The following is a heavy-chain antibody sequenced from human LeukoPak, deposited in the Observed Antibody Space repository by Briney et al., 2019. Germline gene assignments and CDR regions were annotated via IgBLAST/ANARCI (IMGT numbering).Heavy chain of an antibody. CDR1: GFTFISYS. CDR3: ARWKRDRFDY. Sequence: GGSLRLSCAASGFTFISYSMTWVRKPPGKGLEWVSSISSSSSYIYYADSVKGRFTISRDNAKNSLYLQMNSLRAEDTAVYYCARWKRDRFDYWGQGTLVTVSS. D-gene: IGHD1-1*01. J-gene: IGHJ4*02. V-gene: IGHV3-21*01. CDR2: ISSSSSYI.